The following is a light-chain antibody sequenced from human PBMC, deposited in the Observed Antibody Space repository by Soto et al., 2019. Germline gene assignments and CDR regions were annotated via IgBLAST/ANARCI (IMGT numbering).Light chain of an antibody. V-gene: IGLV1-44*01. Sequence: QSVLTQPPSASGTPGQTVIISCSGSRSDIGSNSVNWYQHLPGTAPKLLIYNNNQRPSGVPDRFSGSKSGTSASLAISALQSEDEADYYCAAWDDSLTGPVFGTGTKLTVL. J-gene: IGLJ1*01. CDR3: AAWDDSLTGPV. CDR2: NNN. CDR1: RSDIGSNS.